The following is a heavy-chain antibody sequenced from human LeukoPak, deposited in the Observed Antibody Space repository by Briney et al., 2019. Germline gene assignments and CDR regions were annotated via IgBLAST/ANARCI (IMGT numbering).Heavy chain of an antibody. D-gene: IGHD5-12*01. CDR2: IYTSGST. CDR3: ARETDSGYKTQFDY. Sequence: PSETLSLTCTVSGGSISSYYWSWIRQPAGKGLEWIGRIYTSGSTNYNPSLKSRVTMSVDTSKNQFSLKLSSVTAADTAVYYCARETDSGYKTQFDYWGQGTLVTVSS. V-gene: IGHV4-4*07. J-gene: IGHJ4*02. CDR1: GGSISSYY.